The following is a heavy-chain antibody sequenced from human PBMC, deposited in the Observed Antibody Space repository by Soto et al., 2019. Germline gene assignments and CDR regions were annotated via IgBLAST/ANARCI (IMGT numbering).Heavy chain of an antibody. CDR1: GFTFSSYG. D-gene: IGHD2-15*01. CDR3: ASEYCSGGSCHYYGMDV. Sequence: QVQLVESGGGVVQPGRSLRLSCAASGFTFSSYGMHWVRQAPGKGLEWVAVIWYDGSNKYYADSVKGRFTISRDNPKNTLYLQMNSLRAEDTGVYYCASEYCSGGSCHYYGMDVWGQGTTVTVSS. CDR2: IWYDGSNK. J-gene: IGHJ6*02. V-gene: IGHV3-33*01.